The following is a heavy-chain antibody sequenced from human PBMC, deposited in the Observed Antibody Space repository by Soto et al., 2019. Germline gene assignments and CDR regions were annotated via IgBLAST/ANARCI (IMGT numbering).Heavy chain of an antibody. CDR1: GYSFTSYA. CDR3: ARDFPYYYDSSGYQWSFDY. CDR2: INAGNGNT. V-gene: IGHV1-3*01. J-gene: IGHJ4*02. Sequence: ASVKGSCKASGYSFTSYAMDWVRQAPGQRLEWMGWINAGNGNTKYSHKFQGRVTITRDTSASTAYMELSSLRSEDTAVYYCARDFPYYYDSSGYQWSFDYWGQGTLVTVSS. D-gene: IGHD3-22*01.